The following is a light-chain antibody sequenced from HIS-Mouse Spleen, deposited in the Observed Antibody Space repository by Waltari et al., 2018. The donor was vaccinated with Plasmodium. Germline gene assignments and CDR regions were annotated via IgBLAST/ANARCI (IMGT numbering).Light chain of an antibody. CDR2: GAS. CDR1: QSVSSN. Sequence: EIVMTQSPATLSVSPGERATLSCRASQSVSSNLAWYQQKPGQAPRLLIYGASTRATGIPARCSGSGSGTEFTLTISSMQSEDFAVYYCQQCNNWPTFGQGTRLEIK. J-gene: IGKJ5*01. V-gene: IGKV3-15*01. CDR3: QQCNNWPT.